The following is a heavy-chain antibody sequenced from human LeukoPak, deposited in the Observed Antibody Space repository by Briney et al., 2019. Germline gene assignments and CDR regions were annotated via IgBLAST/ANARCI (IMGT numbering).Heavy chain of an antibody. J-gene: IGHJ4*02. V-gene: IGHV4-39*07. CDR1: GGSISSSSYY. Sequence: SETLSLTCTVSGGSISSSSYYWGWIRQPPGKGLEWIGSIYYSGSTNYNPSLKSRATISVDTSKNQFSLKLSSVTAADTAVYYCARGEQRFGELLYGGVDYWGQGTLVTVSS. CDR3: ARGEQRFGELLYGGVDY. CDR2: IYYSGST. D-gene: IGHD3-10*01.